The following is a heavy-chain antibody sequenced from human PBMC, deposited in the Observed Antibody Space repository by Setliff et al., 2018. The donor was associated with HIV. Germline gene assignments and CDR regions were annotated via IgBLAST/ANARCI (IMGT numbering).Heavy chain of an antibody. V-gene: IGHV4-34*01. CDR1: GGSFSGYY. Sequence: KTSETLSLTCAVYGGSFSGYYWSWIRQPPGKGLEWIGEINHSGSTNYNPPLKSRVTISVDTSKNQFSLKLSSVTAADTAVYYCARGGGYDSSGYYYYYYYYYMDVWGKGTTVTVSS. J-gene: IGHJ6*03. CDR2: INHSGST. CDR3: ARGGGYDSSGYYYYYYYYYMDV. D-gene: IGHD3-22*01.